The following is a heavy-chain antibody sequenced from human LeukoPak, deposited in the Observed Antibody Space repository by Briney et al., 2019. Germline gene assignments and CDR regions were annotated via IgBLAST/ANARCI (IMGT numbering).Heavy chain of an antibody. Sequence: GGSLRLSCAASGFTFSSYVMSWVRQAPGKGLEWVSAISGSGGSTYYADSVKGRFPISRDNSKNTLYLQMNSLRAEDTAVYYCAKARLRYFDWLLCSWGQGTLVTVSS. V-gene: IGHV3-23*01. D-gene: IGHD3-9*01. CDR3: AKARLRYFDWLLCS. CDR1: GFTFSSYV. J-gene: IGHJ5*02. CDR2: ISGSGGST.